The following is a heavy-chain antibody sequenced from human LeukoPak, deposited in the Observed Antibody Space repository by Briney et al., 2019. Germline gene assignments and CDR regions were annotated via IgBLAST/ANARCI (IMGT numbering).Heavy chain of an antibody. D-gene: IGHD1-1*01. Sequence: PGRSLRLSCTTSGFTFSDYAMSWARQAPGKGLEWVAVASFDGSNEKYADSVRGRFTISRDNSKEMLYLQMKSLSREDTAVYYCVRGVGYTLLSWGQGTLVTVSS. CDR3: VRGVGYTLLS. J-gene: IGHJ5*02. CDR2: ASFDGSNE. V-gene: IGHV3-30-3*01. CDR1: GFTFSDYA.